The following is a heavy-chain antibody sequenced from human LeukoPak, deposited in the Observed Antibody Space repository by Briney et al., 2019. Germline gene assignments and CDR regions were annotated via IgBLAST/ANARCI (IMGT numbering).Heavy chain of an antibody. CDR1: GFTRSNYW. Sequence: HSGTSLRLSSAAAGFTRSNYWMHLLRQPPKKRQVWVSRTKNDGSSTRFAASVQGQFNISRDKGKNTLYLRMNSLRAEDTAVYCCASGGDRSNWYPGYFEYWGQGALVTVSS. CDR3: ASGGDRSNWYPGYFEY. J-gene: IGHJ4*02. D-gene: IGHD6-13*01. CDR2: TKNDGSST. V-gene: IGHV3-74*01.